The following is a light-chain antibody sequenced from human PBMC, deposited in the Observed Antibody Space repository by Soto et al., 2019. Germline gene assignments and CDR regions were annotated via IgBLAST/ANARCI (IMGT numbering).Light chain of an antibody. Sequence: DIQMIQSHSTLSASVGDRVTITCWDSQRSSRRIAWYQQKPGKAAKLLIYDAASLESVVPSRFSGSGSGTEFHLPVCRLQTDYFAAYYCHLYNSYWTLGQGTKVEI. CDR3: HLYNSYWT. J-gene: IGKJ1*01. CDR2: DAA. CDR1: QRSSRR. V-gene: IGKV1-5*01.